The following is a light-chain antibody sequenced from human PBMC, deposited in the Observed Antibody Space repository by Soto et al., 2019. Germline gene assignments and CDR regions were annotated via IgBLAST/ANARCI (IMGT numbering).Light chain of an antibody. CDR2: EGS. J-gene: IGLJ1*01. CDR3: CSYTGSSTYV. CDR1: SSDVGSYNL. V-gene: IGLV2-23*01. Sequence: QSALTQPASVSGSPGQSITISCTGTSSDVGSYNLVSWYQQHTGTAPKLMIYEGSKRPSGVSNRFSGSKSGNTASLTISGLQADDDADYYCCSYTGSSTYVFGSGTKVTVL.